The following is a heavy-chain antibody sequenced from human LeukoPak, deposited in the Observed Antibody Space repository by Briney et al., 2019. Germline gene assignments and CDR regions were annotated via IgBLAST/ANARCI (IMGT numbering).Heavy chain of an antibody. CDR2: IYYSGST. CDR3: ARHARGVIDY. D-gene: IGHD3-10*01. Sequence: SETLSLTCTVSGGSISSYYWSWIRQPPGKGLEWIGYIYYSGSTNCNPSLKSRVTISVDTSKNQFSLKLSSVTAADTAVYYCARHARGVIDYWGQGTLVTVSS. J-gene: IGHJ4*02. CDR1: GGSISSYY. V-gene: IGHV4-59*08.